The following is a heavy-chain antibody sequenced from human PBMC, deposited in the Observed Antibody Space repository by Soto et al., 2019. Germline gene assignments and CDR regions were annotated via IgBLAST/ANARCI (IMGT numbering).Heavy chain of an antibody. V-gene: IGHV4-34*01. J-gene: IGHJ4*02. Sequence: QVQLQQWGAGLLKPSETLSLTCAVYGGSFSDFYWTWIRQPPGMGLEWIGEINHSGSTNYNPSLKSRVAISVDTSKNQFSLNLTSVTAADTAVYYCGPRGAVADPRGYWGQGTLVTVSS. CDR3: GPRGAVADPRGY. D-gene: IGHD6-19*01. CDR2: INHSGST. CDR1: GGSFSDFY.